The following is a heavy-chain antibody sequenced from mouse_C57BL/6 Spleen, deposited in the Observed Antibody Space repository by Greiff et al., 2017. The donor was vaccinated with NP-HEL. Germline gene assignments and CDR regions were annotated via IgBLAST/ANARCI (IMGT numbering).Heavy chain of an antibody. J-gene: IGHJ4*01. D-gene: IGHD2-3*01. V-gene: IGHV1-18*01. Sequence: VQLQQSGPELVKPGASVKISCKASGYSFTDYNMDWVKQSHGKSLEWIGDINPNNGGTIYNQKFKGKATLTVDKSSSTAYMELRSLTSEDTAVYYCARGYDGYYGYAMDYWGQGTSVTVSS. CDR2: INPNNGGT. CDR3: ARGYDGYYGYAMDY. CDR1: GYSFTDYN.